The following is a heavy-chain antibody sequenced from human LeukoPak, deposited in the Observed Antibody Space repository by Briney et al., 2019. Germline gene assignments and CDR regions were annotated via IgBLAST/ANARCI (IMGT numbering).Heavy chain of an antibody. D-gene: IGHD6-19*01. Sequence: GGSLRLSCAASGFTFSSYSKNWVRQAPGKGLEWVSSISSSSSYIYYADSVKGRFTISRDNAKNSLYLQMNSLRAEDTAVYYCARDQVAVAGVLSYWGQGTLVTVSS. J-gene: IGHJ4*02. CDR3: ARDQVAVAGVLSY. CDR2: ISSSSSYI. CDR1: GFTFSSYS. V-gene: IGHV3-21*01.